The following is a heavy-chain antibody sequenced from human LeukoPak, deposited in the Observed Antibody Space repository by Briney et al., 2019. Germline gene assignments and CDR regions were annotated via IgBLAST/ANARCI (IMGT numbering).Heavy chain of an antibody. CDR2: ITSPVGHI. CDR1: GFTFSTYS. CDR3: ATDEQSSGWYGFDY. Sequence: GGSLRLSCAASGFTFSTYSMNWVRQAPGKGLEWVASITSPVGHIYYAGSLKGRITISRDNAKSSLYLQMNSLRAEDTAVYYCATDEQSSGWYGFDYWGQGTLVTVSS. J-gene: IGHJ4*02. D-gene: IGHD6-19*01. V-gene: IGHV3-21*01.